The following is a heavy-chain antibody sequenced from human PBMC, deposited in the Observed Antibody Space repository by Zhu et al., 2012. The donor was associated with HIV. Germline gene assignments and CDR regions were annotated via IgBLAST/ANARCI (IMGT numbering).Heavy chain of an antibody. CDR2: INHSGST. J-gene: IGHJ4*02. D-gene: IGHD3-9*01. Sequence: QVQLQQWGGGLLRPSETLSLTCAVYGGTFSDYYWSWIRQPPGKGLEWIGEINHSGSTKYNPSLKSRVSMSVDTSKNQFSLKVDSVTAADAAVYYCVRGRFDWLYYFDSWGQGTLVTVSS. CDR1: GGTFSDYY. CDR3: VRGRFDWLYYFDS. V-gene: IGHV4-34*02.